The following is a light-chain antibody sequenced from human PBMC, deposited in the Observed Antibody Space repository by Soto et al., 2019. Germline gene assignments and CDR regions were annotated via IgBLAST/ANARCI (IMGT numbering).Light chain of an antibody. V-gene: IGLV2-8*01. CDR3: SSYAGSNNFV. CDR2: DVT. CDR1: SSDVGGYNY. Sequence: QSVLTQPPSASGSPGQSVTISCTGTSSDVGGYNYVSWYQQHPGKAPKLMIYDVTERPSGVPDRFSGSKSGNTASLTVSGLQAEDEADYYCSSYAGSNNFVFGPGTKVTDL. J-gene: IGLJ1*01.